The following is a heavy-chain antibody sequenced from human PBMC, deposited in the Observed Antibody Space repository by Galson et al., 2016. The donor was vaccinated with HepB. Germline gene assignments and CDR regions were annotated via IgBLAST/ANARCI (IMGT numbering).Heavy chain of an antibody. J-gene: IGHJ4*02. Sequence: SVKVSCKASGYTFTNYYMHWVRQAPGQGLQWMGIINPTGSITSYAQKFQGRVTLTRDTSTSTVYMELSSLRSEDTAVYYWGRSPQWLEHFDYWAQGTLVTVSS. V-gene: IGHV1-46*01. D-gene: IGHD6-19*01. CDR3: GRSPQWLEHFDY. CDR2: INPTGSIT. CDR1: GYTFTNYY.